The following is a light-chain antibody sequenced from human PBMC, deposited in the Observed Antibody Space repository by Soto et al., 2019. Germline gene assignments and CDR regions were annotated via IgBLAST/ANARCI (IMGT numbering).Light chain of an antibody. J-gene: IGKJ1*01. Sequence: EIVLTQSPGTLSLSPWERATLFCRASQSVSSSYLAWYQQKPGQAPRLLIYGASSRATGIPDRFSGSGSGTDFTLTISRLEPEDFAVYYCQQYGSSRTFGQGTKVDIK. CDR2: GAS. V-gene: IGKV3-20*01. CDR3: QQYGSSRT. CDR1: QSVSSSY.